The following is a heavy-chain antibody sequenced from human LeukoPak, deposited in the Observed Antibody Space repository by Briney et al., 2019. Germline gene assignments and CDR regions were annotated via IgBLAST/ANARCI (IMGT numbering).Heavy chain of an antibody. Sequence: GGSLRLSCAASGFIFSSYDIHWVRQAPGKGLEWVAVIWYDGSNKYYLDSVKGRFTISRDNSKNTLYLQINSLTAEDTAVYYCARVSDTAAAAGNVPHYWGQGTLVTVSS. CDR2: IWYDGSNK. CDR1: GFIFSSYD. J-gene: IGHJ4*02. CDR3: ARVSDTAAAAGNVPHY. V-gene: IGHV3-33*01. D-gene: IGHD6-13*01.